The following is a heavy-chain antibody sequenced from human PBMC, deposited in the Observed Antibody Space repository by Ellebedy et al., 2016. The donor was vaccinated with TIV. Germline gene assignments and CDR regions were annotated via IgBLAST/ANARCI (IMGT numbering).Heavy chain of an antibody. CDR1: GYTFTDYA. CDR2: INGRNGYT. J-gene: IGHJ6*02. Sequence: AASVKVSCKASGYTFTDYAMHWVRQAPGQRLEWMGWINGRNGYTKFSQKFQGRVTITRDTSASTAYMELGSLTSQDTAVYYCARAVWNSSGYYLFALDVWGQGTTVTVSS. D-gene: IGHD3-22*01. V-gene: IGHV1-3*01. CDR3: ARAVWNSSGYYLFALDV.